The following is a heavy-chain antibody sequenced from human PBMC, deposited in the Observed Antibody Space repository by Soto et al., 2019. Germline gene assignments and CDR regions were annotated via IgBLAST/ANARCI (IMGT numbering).Heavy chain of an antibody. D-gene: IGHD5-12*01. CDR3: ASIVAPGGFDY. CDR1: GGTFSSYT. CDR2: IIPILGIA. J-gene: IGHJ4*02. Sequence: QVQLVQSGAEVKKPGSSVKVSCKASGGTFSSYTISWVRQAPGQGHEWMGRIIPILGIANYAQKFQGRDTITADKSTSTAYMELSSLRSEDTAVYYCASIVAPGGFDYWGQGTPVTVSS. V-gene: IGHV1-69*02.